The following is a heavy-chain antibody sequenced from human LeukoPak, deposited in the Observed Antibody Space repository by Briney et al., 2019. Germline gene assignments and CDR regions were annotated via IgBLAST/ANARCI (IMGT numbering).Heavy chain of an antibody. CDR2: IYPRDGST. J-gene: IGHJ4*02. V-gene: IGHV1-46*01. CDR1: KYTFTGYY. CDR3: ARDQEGFDY. Sequence: GASVKVSCKTSKYTFTGYYMHWVRQAPGQGLEWMGMIYPRDGSTSYAQKFQGRVTVTRDTSTSTVHMELSGLRSEDTAVYYCARDQEGFDYWGQGTLVTVSS.